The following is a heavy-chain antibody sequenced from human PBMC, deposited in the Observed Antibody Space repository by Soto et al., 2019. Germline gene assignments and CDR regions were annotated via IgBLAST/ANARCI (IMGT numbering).Heavy chain of an antibody. J-gene: IGHJ4*02. CDR3: ARMGPRAARPSY. V-gene: IGHV3-11*01. CDR1: GFTFSDYD. Sequence: QVQLAESGGGLVEPGGYLIVSCAASGFTFSDYDMSWIRQSPGKGLEWVSFVSSSGTTMYFADSVKGRFTISRDNAKNSLYLQMNSLRAEDTAVYYCARMGPRAARPSYWGQGTLVTVSS. CDR2: VSSSGTTM. D-gene: IGHD6-6*01.